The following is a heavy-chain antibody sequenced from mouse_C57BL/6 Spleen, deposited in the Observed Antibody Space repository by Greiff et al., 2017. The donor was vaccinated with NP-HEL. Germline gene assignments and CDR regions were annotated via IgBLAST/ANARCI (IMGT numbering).Heavy chain of an antibody. CDR3: ARAITTVVAKGWYFDV. CDR2: ISGGGGNT. V-gene: IGHV5-9*01. D-gene: IGHD1-1*01. Sequence: EVKLMESGGGLVKPGGSLKLSCAASGFTFSSYTMSWVRQTPEKRLEWVATISGGGGNTYYPDSVKGRFTISRDNAKNTLYLQMSSLRSEDTALYYCARAITTVVAKGWYFDVWGTGTTVTVSS. J-gene: IGHJ1*03. CDR1: GFTFSSYT.